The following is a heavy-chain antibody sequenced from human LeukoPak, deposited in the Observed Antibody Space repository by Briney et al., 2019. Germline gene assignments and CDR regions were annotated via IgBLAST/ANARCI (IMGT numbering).Heavy chain of an antibody. CDR2: ITTAGDT. V-gene: IGHV3-13*01. J-gene: IGHJ6*02. CDR1: GFTFSSND. CDR3: AKDDMVRGVRRGMDV. D-gene: IGHD3-10*01. Sequence: PGGSLRLSCEASGFTFSSNDMYWVRQATGKGLEWVSTITTAGDTYYSGSVKGRFTISRDNSKNTLYLQMNSLRAEDTAVYYCAKDDMVRGVRRGMDVWGQGTTVTVSS.